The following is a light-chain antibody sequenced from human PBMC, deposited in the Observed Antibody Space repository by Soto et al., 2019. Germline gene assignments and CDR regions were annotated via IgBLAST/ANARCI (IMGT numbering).Light chain of an antibody. J-gene: IGLJ1*01. CDR3: CAYADSTSV. V-gene: IGLV2-23*03. CDR1: SNDVGSYNP. CDR2: EGS. Sequence: QSVLTQPASVSGSPGQSITISCTGTSNDVGSYNPVSWYQQHPGKAPKLMIYEGSKRPSGVSNRFSGSKSGNTASLTISGLQAEDEADYYCCAYADSTSVFGPGTKVTVL.